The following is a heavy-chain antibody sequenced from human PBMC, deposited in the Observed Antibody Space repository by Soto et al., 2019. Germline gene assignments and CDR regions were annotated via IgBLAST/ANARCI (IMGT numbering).Heavy chain of an antibody. J-gene: IGHJ3*02. CDR1: GFTFSGSA. CDR2: IRSKANSYAT. CDR3: TCITIFGVVHLDAFDI. D-gene: IGHD3-3*01. Sequence: GGSLRLSCAASGFTFSGSAMHWFRQASGKGLEWVGRIRSKANSYATAYAASVKGRFTISRDDSKNTAYLQMNSLKTEDTAVYYCTCITIFGVVHLDAFDIWGQGTMVTVSS. V-gene: IGHV3-73*01.